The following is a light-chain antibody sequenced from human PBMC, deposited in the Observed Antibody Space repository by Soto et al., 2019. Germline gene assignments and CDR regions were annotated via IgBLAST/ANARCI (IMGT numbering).Light chain of an antibody. V-gene: IGKV3-11*01. CDR1: QSVSSY. Sequence: EIVLTQAPATLSLSPGERATLSCRASQSVSSYLAWYQQKPGQAPRLLIYDASNRATGIPARFSGSGSGTAFTLTISSLVPEDFVVYYWKQRRNLPPWTFGQGTKVEIK. CDR2: DAS. CDR3: KQRRNLPPWT. J-gene: IGKJ1*01.